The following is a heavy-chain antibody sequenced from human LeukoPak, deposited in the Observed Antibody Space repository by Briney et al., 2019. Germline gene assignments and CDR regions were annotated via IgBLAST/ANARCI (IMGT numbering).Heavy chain of an antibody. V-gene: IGHV1-69*04. CDR1: GGTFSSYA. D-gene: IGHD6-6*01. J-gene: IGHJ4*02. CDR3: ATARVGQLASPFDY. Sequence: SVKVSCKASGGTFSSYAISWVRRAPGQGLEWMGRIIPILGIANYAQKFQGRVTMTEDTSTDTAYMELSSLRSEDTAVYYCATARVGQLASPFDYWGQGTLVTVSS. CDR2: IIPILGIA.